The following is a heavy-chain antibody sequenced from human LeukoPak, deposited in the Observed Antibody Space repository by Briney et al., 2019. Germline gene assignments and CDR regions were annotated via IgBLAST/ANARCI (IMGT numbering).Heavy chain of an antibody. CDR3: AREYFDCHWGNYGPSHHAFDI. V-gene: IGHV1-69*13. CDR1: GGSFRAHA. Sequence: ASVKVSCKASGGSFRAHAISWVRQTPGQGLEWMGGSFPIYGNSNYAPQFRGRVTITADESSTTVYLDVSSLRSDDTGIYYCAREYFDCHWGNYGPSHHAFDIWGQGTMVTVSS. D-gene: IGHD3-16*01. J-gene: IGHJ3*02. CDR2: SFPIYGNS.